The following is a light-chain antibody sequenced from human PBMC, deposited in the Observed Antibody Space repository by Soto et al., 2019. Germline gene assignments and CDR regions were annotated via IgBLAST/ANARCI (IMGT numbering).Light chain of an antibody. Sequence: IQMTQSPSSLAASVGDRVNITCQATQDISNHLNWYQQKPGKAPNLLIYDASNLEMGVPSRFSGSGSGTDFTLTISSLQPEDFATYYCLQDYNYPITFGQGTRLEIK. CDR2: DAS. CDR1: QDISNH. J-gene: IGKJ5*01. V-gene: IGKV1-6*01. CDR3: LQDYNYPIT.